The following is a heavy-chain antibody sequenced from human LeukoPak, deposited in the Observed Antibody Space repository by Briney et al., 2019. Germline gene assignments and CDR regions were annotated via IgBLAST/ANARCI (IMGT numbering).Heavy chain of an antibody. CDR3: ATDRGCSSTSCYPSKFDY. Sequence: ATVKISCKVSGYTFTVYYMHWVQQAPGKGLEWMGLVDPEDGETIYAEKFQGRVTITADTSTDTAYMELSSLRAEDTAVYYCATDRGCSSTSCYPSKFDYWGQGTLVTVSS. V-gene: IGHV1-69-2*01. D-gene: IGHD2-2*01. CDR2: VDPEDGET. J-gene: IGHJ4*02. CDR1: GYTFTVYY.